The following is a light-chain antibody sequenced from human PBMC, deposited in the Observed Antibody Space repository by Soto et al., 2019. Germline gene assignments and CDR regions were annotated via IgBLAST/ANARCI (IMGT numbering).Light chain of an antibody. CDR3: QQYNNYPRT. CDR2: KAS. Sequence: DIQMTQSPSTLSASVGDRVTITCRASQSISSWLAWYQQKPGKAPKLLIYKASSLESGVPSRFSGSGSETEFTLTISNLQPDDFATYFCQQYNNYPRTFGQGTKVDIK. V-gene: IGKV1-5*03. J-gene: IGKJ1*01. CDR1: QSISSW.